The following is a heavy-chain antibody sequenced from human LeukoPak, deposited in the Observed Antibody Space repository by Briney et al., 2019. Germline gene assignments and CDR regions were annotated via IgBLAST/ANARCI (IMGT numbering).Heavy chain of an antibody. Sequence: GGSLRLSCAASGFTFSNHAMNWVRQAPGQGLEWVSSIDGRSTDIYYADSVKGRFTISRDNAENSLYLQMNSLRAEDTAVYYCARRPQGPIGSGEHEPGYYFDYWGQGTLVTVSS. CDR2: IDGRSTDI. D-gene: IGHD1-14*01. CDR3: ARRPQGPIGSGEHEPGYYFDY. J-gene: IGHJ4*02. V-gene: IGHV3-21*01. CDR1: GFTFSNHA.